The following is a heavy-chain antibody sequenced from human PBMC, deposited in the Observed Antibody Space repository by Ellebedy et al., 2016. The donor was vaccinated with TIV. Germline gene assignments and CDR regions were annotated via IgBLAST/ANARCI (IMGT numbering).Heavy chain of an antibody. V-gene: IGHV3-11*01. D-gene: IGHD6-25*01. CDR2: ISRTADRT. J-gene: IGHJ3*02. CDR3: AKALAASAFHI. Sequence: PGGSLRLSCAASGFIFSDHYMDWVRQAPGKGLEWVSCISRTADRTYYADSVKGRFTVFRDTSENKLYLQMNSLRADDTALYHCAKALAASAFHIWGQGTMVTVS. CDR1: GFIFSDHY.